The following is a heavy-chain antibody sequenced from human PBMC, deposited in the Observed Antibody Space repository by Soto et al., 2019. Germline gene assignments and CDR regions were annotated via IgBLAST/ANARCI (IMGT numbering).Heavy chain of an antibody. J-gene: IGHJ6*02. D-gene: IGHD3-10*01. CDR3: ARVRFSYYFFVGGPLPYSYSVMDV. Sequence: GSLRLSCAASGFTFSSYWMSWVRQAPGKGLEWVANIKQDGSEKYYVDSVKGRFTISRDNAKNSLYLQMNSLGAEDTAVYYCARVRFSYYFFVGGPLPYSYSVMDVGGQGTTVTVSS. CDR1: GFTFSSYW. V-gene: IGHV3-7*01. CDR2: IKQDGSEK.